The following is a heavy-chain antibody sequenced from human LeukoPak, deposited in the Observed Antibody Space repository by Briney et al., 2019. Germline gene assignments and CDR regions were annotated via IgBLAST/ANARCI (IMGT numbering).Heavy chain of an antibody. V-gene: IGHV4-38-2*02. CDR3: ARRMNARLRFKIQAHDY. J-gene: IGHJ4*02. CDR2: IYHSGST. Sequence: PSETLSLTCTVSGYSISSGYYWGWIRQPPGKGLEWIGSIYHSGSTNYNPSLKSRVTISVDTSKNQFSLKLSSVTAADTAVYYCARRMNARLRFKIQAHDYWGQGTLVTVSS. D-gene: IGHD5-12*01. CDR1: GYSISSGYY.